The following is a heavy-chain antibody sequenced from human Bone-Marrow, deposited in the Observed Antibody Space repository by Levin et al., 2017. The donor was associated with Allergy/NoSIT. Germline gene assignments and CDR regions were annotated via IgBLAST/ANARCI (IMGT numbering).Heavy chain of an antibody. CDR2: ISGSDDKT. CDR1: GFTFSTFA. CDR3: TKEVEDSSSWVTWFDL. V-gene: IGHV3-23*01. J-gene: IGHJ5*02. Sequence: ASETLSLTCAASGFTFSTFAMCWVRQAPGKGLEWVSGISGSDDKTYYSESVEGRFTISRDNANNRVYLHMNSLRAEDTAVYFCTKEVEDSSSWVTWFDLWGQGSLVTVSS. D-gene: IGHD3-22*01.